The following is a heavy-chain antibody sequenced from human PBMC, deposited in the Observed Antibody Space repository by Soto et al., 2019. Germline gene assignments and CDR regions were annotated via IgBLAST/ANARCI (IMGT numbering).Heavy chain of an antibody. CDR2: ISSSSSYI. J-gene: IGHJ5*02. CDR3: ARDSPKNSYALNWLDP. Sequence: VVSHRVPYAVSGLTFSSYSMNCVRQAPGKGLEWVSSISSSSSYIYYADSVKGRFTISRDNAKNSLYLQVNSLRVEDTAVYYCARDSPKNSYALNWLDPWGQGTLVTVSS. D-gene: IGHD5-18*01. CDR1: GLTFSSYS. V-gene: IGHV3-21*04.